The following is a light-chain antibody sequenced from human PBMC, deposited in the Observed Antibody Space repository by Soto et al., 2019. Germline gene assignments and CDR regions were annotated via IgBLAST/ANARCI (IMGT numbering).Light chain of an antibody. CDR2: EVS. V-gene: IGLV2-14*01. CDR3: SAYTSAATL. J-gene: IGLJ2*01. Sequence: QSALTQPASVSGSPGQSITISCTGTSSDVGGYNYVSWYQQHPGKAPKPMIYEVSNRPSGVSNRFSGSKSGNTASLTIYGLHAEDEADYYCSAYTSAATLFGGGTKVTVL. CDR1: SSDVGGYNY.